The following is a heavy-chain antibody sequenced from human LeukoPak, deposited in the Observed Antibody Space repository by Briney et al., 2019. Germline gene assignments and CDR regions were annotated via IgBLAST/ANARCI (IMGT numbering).Heavy chain of an antibody. D-gene: IGHD6-19*01. Sequence: ASVKVSCKASGYTFTSYGISWVRQAPGQGLEWMGWISAYNGNTNYAQKLQGRVTMTTDTSTSTVYMELRSLRSDDTAVYYCARKVYSSGWYDRDYWGQGTLVTVSS. CDR1: GYTFTSYG. J-gene: IGHJ4*02. CDR3: ARKVYSSGWYDRDY. CDR2: ISAYNGNT. V-gene: IGHV1-18*01.